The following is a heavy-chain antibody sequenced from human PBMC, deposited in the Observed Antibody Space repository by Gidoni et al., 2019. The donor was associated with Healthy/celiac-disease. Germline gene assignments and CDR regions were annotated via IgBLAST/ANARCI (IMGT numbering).Heavy chain of an antibody. CDR3: ARARYYYDSSGYYFY. Sequence: QVQLVQSGAEVKKPGASVKVSCKASGYTFTGYYMHWVRQAPGQGLEWMGWIKPNSGGTNYAQKFQGWVTMTRDTSISTAYMELSRLRSDDTAVYYCARARYYYDSSGYYFYWGQGTLVTVSS. J-gene: IGHJ4*02. CDR2: IKPNSGGT. V-gene: IGHV1-2*04. D-gene: IGHD3-22*01. CDR1: GYTFTGYY.